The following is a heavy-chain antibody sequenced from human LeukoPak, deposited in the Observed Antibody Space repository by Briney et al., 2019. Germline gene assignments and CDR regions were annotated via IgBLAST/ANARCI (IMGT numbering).Heavy chain of an antibody. CDR3: ARDDHGGDYGETFDY. CDR2: ISSSSSYI. CDR1: GLTFSSYA. V-gene: IGHV3-21*01. J-gene: IGHJ4*02. Sequence: GGSLRLSCAASGLTFSSYAMSWVRQAPGKGLEWVSSISSSSSYIYYADSVKGRFTISRDNAKNSLYLQMNSLRAEDTAVYYCARDDHGGDYGETFDYWGQGTLVTVSS. D-gene: IGHD4-17*01.